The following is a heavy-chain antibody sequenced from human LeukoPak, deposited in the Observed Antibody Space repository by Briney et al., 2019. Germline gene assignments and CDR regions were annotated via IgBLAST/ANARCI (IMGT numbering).Heavy chain of an antibody. CDR1: GFTFSSYW. CDR3: AKWSKRSCIAAAGTRIDY. Sequence: GGSLRLSCAASGFTFSSYWMSWVRQAPGKGLEWVANIKQDGSEKYYVDSVKGRFTISRDNAKNSLYLQMNSLRAEDTAVYYCAKWSKRSCIAAAGTRIDYWGQGTLVTVSS. CDR2: IKQDGSEK. D-gene: IGHD6-13*01. J-gene: IGHJ4*02. V-gene: IGHV3-7*01.